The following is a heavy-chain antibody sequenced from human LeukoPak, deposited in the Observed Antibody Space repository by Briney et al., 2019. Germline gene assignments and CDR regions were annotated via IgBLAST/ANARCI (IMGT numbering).Heavy chain of an antibody. CDR2: ISRDETYT. V-gene: IGHV3-30*07. CDR3: AKAGGLDYVWGSYRPPTYYFDY. CDR1: GFIFSDYA. Sequence: GGSLRLSCAASGFIFSDYAMRWVAVISRDETYTNHADSVKGRFTISRDNSKNTLYLQMNSLRAEDTAVYYCAKAGGLDYVWGSYRPPTYYFDYWGQGTLVTVSS. D-gene: IGHD3-16*02. J-gene: IGHJ4*02.